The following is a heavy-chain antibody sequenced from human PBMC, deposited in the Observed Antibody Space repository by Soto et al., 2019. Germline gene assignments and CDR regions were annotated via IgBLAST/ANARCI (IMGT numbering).Heavy chain of an antibody. D-gene: IGHD2-8*01. J-gene: IGHJ4*02. V-gene: IGHV3-72*01. CDR1: GFTFSDHY. CDR3: VRLMGTSFDL. CDR2: ARNKVNGYTT. Sequence: EVQLVESGGGLVQPGGSLRLSCVASGFTFSDHYMDWVRQAPGKGLEWVGRARNKVNGYTTANAASVKGRVTISRDDSKNSLYLEMNSLKTEDTAVYFCVRLMGTSFDLWGQGTLVTVSS.